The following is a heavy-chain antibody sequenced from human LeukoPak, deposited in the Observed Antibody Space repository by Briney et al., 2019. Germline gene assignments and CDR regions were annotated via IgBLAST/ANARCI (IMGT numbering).Heavy chain of an antibody. CDR2: TNPSGGNT. Sequence: ASVKVSCKASGYAFTRHYMHWVRQAPGQGLEWMGITNPSGGNTHYAQEFQGRVLMTRDMSTSTVSMGLSSLRSEDTAIYYCARVRATSWTSYYYYMDVWGQGTSVTVSS. CDR1: GYAFTRHY. D-gene: IGHD3/OR15-3a*01. V-gene: IGHV1-46*01. CDR3: ARVRATSWTSYYYYMDV. J-gene: IGHJ6*03.